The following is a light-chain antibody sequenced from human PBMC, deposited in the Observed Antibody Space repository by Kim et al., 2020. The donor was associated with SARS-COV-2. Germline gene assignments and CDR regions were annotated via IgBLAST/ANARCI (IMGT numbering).Light chain of an antibody. Sequence: TVTLSCTWTSSNIGTYYDVNWHQQLPRPAPQLLLHSNTHRPSRVPDRFSGSTSGPSASLDITGLQAEDEAVYYCQSYDRSLSGSVFGGGTQLTVL. CDR3: QSYDRSLSGSV. J-gene: IGLJ3*02. V-gene: IGLV1-40*01. CDR1: SSNIGTYYD. CDR2: SNT.